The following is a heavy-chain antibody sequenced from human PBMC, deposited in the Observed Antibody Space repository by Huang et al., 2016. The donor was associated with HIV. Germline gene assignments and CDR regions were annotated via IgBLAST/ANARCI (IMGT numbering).Heavy chain of an antibody. CDR3: ARAGYDFLTGTYNVPYFDS. J-gene: IGHJ4*02. Sequence: QVQLVESGGGVVQPGKSLRLSCEASGFSFSNNAMHWVRQAPAKGLEWVAVISFDGSNIYYADSVKGRFIISRDNSRNTLYLQAIRLGLDDTAVYYCARAGYDFLTGTYNVPYFDSWGQGTLVTVSS. CDR2: ISFDGSNI. CDR1: GFSFSNNA. D-gene: IGHD3-9*01. V-gene: IGHV3-30-3*01.